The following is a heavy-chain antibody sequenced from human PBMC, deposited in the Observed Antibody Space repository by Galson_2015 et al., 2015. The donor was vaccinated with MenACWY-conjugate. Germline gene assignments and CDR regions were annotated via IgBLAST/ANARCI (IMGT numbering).Heavy chain of an antibody. V-gene: IGHV3-30*02. CDR3: AKDFGYGDPTIFDY. CDR1: GFTFSSYA. CDR2: IRYDGSNK. D-gene: IGHD4-17*01. J-gene: IGHJ4*02. Sequence: SLRLSCAASGFTFSSYAMSWVRQAPGKGLEWVAFIRYDGSNKYYADSVKGRFTISRDNSKNTLYLQMNSLRAEDTAVYYCAKDFGYGDPTIFDYWGQGTLVTVSS.